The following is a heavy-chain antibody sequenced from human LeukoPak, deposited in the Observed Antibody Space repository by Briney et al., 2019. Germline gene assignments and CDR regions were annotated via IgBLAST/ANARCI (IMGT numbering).Heavy chain of an antibody. J-gene: IGHJ3*02. CDR2: ISAYNGNT. V-gene: IGHV1-18*01. CDR1: GYTFTSYG. CDR3: ARSRPNSSGWYGDASDI. D-gene: IGHD6-19*01. Sequence: ASVKVSCKASGYTFTSYGISWVRQAPGQGLEWMGWISAYNGNTNYAQKLQGRVTMTTDTSTSTAYMELRSLRSDDTAVYYCARSRPNSSGWYGDASDIWGQGTLVTVSS.